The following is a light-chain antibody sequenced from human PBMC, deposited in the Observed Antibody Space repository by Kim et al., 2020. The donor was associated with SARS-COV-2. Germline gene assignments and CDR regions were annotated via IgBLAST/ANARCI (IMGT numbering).Light chain of an antibody. J-gene: IGLJ1*01. CDR2: AKD. Sequence: GQTVRITCQGDSLRRNYASWYQQRPGQAPVLVMFAKDSRPSGIPDRFSGSSSGNTASLTITGAHAADEADYYCQSRDRDSTGNLYVFGPGTKVTVL. CDR1: SLRRNY. CDR3: QSRDRDSTGNLYV. V-gene: IGLV3-19*01.